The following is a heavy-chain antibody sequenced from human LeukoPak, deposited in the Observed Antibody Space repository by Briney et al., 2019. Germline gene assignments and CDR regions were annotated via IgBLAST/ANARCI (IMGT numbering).Heavy chain of an antibody. CDR2: ISSSGSTI. CDR3: ARDFSDDYVWGGYYIFDN. Sequence: GGSLRLSCAASGFTLCSYELYGVSQAPGKGLEWVSYISSSGSTIYYADSVKGRFTISRDKAKNSLYLQMNSLRAEDTAVYYCARDFSDDYVWGGYYIFDNWGQGTMVTVSS. V-gene: IGHV3-48*03. D-gene: IGHD3-16*01. J-gene: IGHJ4*01. CDR1: GFTLCSYE.